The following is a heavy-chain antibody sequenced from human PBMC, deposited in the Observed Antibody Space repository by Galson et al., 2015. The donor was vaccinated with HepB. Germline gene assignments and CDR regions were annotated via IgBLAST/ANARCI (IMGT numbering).Heavy chain of an antibody. V-gene: IGHV3-33*01. D-gene: IGHD6-19*01. Sequence: SLRLSCAASGFTFSSYGMHWVRQAPGKGLEWVAVIWYDGSNKYYADSVKGRFTISRDNSKNTLYLQMNSLRAEDTAVYYCARDKGSSGWYSPFDYWGQGTLVTVSS. CDR2: IWYDGSNK. CDR1: GFTFSSYG. CDR3: ARDKGSSGWYSPFDY. J-gene: IGHJ4*02.